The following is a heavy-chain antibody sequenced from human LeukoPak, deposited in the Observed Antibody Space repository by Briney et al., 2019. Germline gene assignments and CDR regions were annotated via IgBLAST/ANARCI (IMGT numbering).Heavy chain of an antibody. J-gene: IGHJ5*01. CDR3: SRGPQEIDS. V-gene: IGHV3-7*01. Sequence: GGSLRLSCAASGFTFSDYWMAWVRQAPGKGLEWAANIKKDVSEKYYVESVKGRFSISREDAKNSLYLQMSSLRVEDTAVYYWSRGPQEIDSWGQGTLVTVSS. CDR2: IKKDVSEK. CDR1: GFTFSDYW.